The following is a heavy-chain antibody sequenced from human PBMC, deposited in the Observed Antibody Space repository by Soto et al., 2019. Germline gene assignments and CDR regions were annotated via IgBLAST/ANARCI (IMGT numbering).Heavy chain of an antibody. D-gene: IGHD3-16*02. Sequence: GGSLRLSCAASGFTVSSNYISWVRQAPGKGLEWVSVIYSVGNTYYADSVKGRFTISRDNSKNTLYLQMNSLRAEDTAVYYCARGLALGGMDVWGQGTTVTVSS. CDR1: GFTVSSNY. CDR2: IYSVGNT. J-gene: IGHJ6*02. V-gene: IGHV3-53*01. CDR3: ARGLALGGMDV.